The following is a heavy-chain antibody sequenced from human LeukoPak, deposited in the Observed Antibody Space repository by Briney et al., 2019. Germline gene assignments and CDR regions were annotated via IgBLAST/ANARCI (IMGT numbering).Heavy chain of an antibody. Sequence: SQTLSLTCTVSGGSISSGGYYWSWIRQPPGKGLEWIGYIYHSGSTYYNPSLKSRVTISVDRSKNQFPLKLSSVTAADTAVYYCASTSNHYYYYMDVWGKGTTVTVSS. CDR3: ASTSNHYYYYMDV. D-gene: IGHD2-2*01. CDR1: GGSISSGGYY. J-gene: IGHJ6*03. CDR2: IYHSGST. V-gene: IGHV4-30-2*01.